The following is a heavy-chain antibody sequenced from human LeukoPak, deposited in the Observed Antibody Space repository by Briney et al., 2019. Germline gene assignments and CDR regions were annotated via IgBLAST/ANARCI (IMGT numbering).Heavy chain of an antibody. V-gene: IGHV4-34*01. CDR1: GGSFSGYY. CDR3: ASKRSGYPYYYGMDV. J-gene: IGHJ6*02. D-gene: IGHD3-22*01. Sequence: PSETLSLTCAVYGGSFSGYYWSWIRQPPGKGLEWIGEINHSGSTNYNPSLKSRVTISVDTSKNQFSLKLSSVTAADTAVYYCASKRSGYPYYYGMDVWGQGTTVTVSS. CDR2: INHSGST.